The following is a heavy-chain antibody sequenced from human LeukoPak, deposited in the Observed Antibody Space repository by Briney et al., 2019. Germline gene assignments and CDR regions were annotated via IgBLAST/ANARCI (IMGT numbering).Heavy chain of an antibody. J-gene: IGHJ5*02. CDR1: GGSISSGDYY. CDR2: IYYSGST. CDR3: ARLHVVVVAGSYWFDP. Sequence: SQTLSLTCTVSGGSISSGDYYWSWIRQPPGKGLEWIGYIYYSGSTYYNPSLKSRVTISVDTSKNQFSLKLSSVTAADTAVYYCARLHVVVVAGSYWFDPWGQGTLVTVSS. V-gene: IGHV4-30-4*01. D-gene: IGHD2-15*01.